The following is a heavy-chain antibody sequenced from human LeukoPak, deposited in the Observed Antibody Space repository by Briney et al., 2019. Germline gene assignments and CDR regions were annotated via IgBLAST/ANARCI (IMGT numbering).Heavy chain of an antibody. Sequence: SETLSLTCTVSGGSISGYYWSWIRQPPGKGLEWIGYIYYSGSTNYNPSLKSRVTISVDTSKNQFSLKLSSVTAADTAVYYCASQPIVGATKAFDYWGQGTLVTVSS. CDR1: GGSISGYY. J-gene: IGHJ4*02. V-gene: IGHV4-59*12. D-gene: IGHD1-26*01. CDR3: ASQPIVGATKAFDY. CDR2: IYYSGST.